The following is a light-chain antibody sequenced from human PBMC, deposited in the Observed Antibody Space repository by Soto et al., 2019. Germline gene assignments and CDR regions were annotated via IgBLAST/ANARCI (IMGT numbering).Light chain of an antibody. Sequence: QSALTQPASVSGSPGQSITISCTGTSSDVGGYNYVSWYQQHPGKAPKLMIYDVSNRPSGASNRFSGSKSGNTASLTISGLQAEDEADYYCSSYTTSSTLIFGGGTKLTVL. CDR1: SSDVGGYNY. J-gene: IGLJ2*01. CDR3: SSYTTSSTLI. CDR2: DVS. V-gene: IGLV2-14*01.